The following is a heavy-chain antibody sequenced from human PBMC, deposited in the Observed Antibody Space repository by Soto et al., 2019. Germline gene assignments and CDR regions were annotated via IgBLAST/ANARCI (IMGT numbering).Heavy chain of an antibody. D-gene: IGHD3-22*01. V-gene: IGHV4-30-4*01. J-gene: IGHJ3*02. CDR3: ARKNYYDSSGYYLRAFDI. Sequence: PSETLSLTCTVSGGSISSGDYYWSWIRQPPGKGLEWIGYIYYSGSTYYNPSLKSRVTISVDTSKNQFSLKLSSVTAADTAVYYCARKNYYDSSGYYLRAFDIWGQGTMVTVSS. CDR2: IYYSGST. CDR1: GGSISSGDYY.